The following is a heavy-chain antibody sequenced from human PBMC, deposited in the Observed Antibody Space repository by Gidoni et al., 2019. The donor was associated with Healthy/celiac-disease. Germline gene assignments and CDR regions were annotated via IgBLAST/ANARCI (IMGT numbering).Heavy chain of an antibody. CDR1: GFTFSSYA. J-gene: IGHJ4*02. Sequence: EVQLLESGGGLVQPGGSLRLSCAAFGFTFSSYAMSWVRQAPGKGLEWVSAISGSGGSTYYADSVKGRFTISRDNSKNTLYLQMNSLRAEDTAVYYCATPPGYGGNSVVDYWGQGTLVTVSS. CDR3: ATPPGYGGNSVVDY. V-gene: IGHV3-23*01. D-gene: IGHD4-17*01. CDR2: ISGSGGST.